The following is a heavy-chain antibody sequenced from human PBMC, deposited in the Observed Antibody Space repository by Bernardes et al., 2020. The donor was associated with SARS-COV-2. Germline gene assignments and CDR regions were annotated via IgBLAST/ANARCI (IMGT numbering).Heavy chain of an antibody. J-gene: IGHJ4*02. CDR1: GFSLSSSGMR. Sequence: SGPTLVKPTQTLTLTCSFSGFSLSSSGMRVSWIRQPPAKALEWLARIDWDEDKIYSTSLKTRLTISKDTSKNQVVLTMTNMDPVDTATYYCARIGYSSGYYYFDHWGQGTLVTVSS. D-gene: IGHD6-19*01. CDR3: ARIGYSSGYYYFDH. V-gene: IGHV2-70*04. CDR2: IDWDEDK.